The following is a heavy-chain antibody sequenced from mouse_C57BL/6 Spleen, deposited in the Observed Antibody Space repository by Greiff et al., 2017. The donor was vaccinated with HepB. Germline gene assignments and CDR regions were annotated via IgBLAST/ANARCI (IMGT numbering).Heavy chain of an antibody. CDR1: GYTFTSYW. D-gene: IGHD2-2*01. CDR3: ARGGYVYAMDY. V-gene: IGHV1-53*01. Sequence: VQLQQSGTELVKPGASVKLSCKASGYTFTSYWMHWVKQRPGQGLEWIGNINPSNGGTNYNEKFKSKATLTVDKSSSTAYMQLSSPTSEDSAVYYCARGGYVYAMDYWGQGTSVTVSS. J-gene: IGHJ4*01. CDR2: INPSNGGT.